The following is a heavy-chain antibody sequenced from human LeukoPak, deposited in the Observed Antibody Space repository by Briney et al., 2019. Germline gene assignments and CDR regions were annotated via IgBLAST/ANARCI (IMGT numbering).Heavy chain of an antibody. Sequence: PSETLSLTCTVSGGSISSGGYYWSWIRQHPGKGLEWIGYIYYSGSTYYNPSLKSRVTISVDTSKNQFSLKLSSVTAADTAVYYCARDSVSYHDYGDYNWFDPWGQGTLVTVSS. D-gene: IGHD4-17*01. CDR1: GGSISSGGYY. J-gene: IGHJ5*02. CDR3: ARDSVSYHDYGDYNWFDP. CDR2: IYYSGST. V-gene: IGHV4-31*03.